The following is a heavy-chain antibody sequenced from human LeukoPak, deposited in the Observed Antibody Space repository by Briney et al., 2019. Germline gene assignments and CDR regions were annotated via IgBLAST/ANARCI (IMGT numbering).Heavy chain of an antibody. CDR2: IIPIFGTA. CDR1: GYTFTSYG. V-gene: IGHV1-69*05. Sequence: GASVKVSCKASGYTFTSYGISWVRQAPGQGLEWMGGIIPIFGTANYAQKFQGRVTITTDESTSTAYMELSSLRSEDTAVYYCARVGERGYSGYDYGGKNDYWGQGTLVTVSS. CDR3: ARVGERGYSGYDYGGKNDY. D-gene: IGHD5-12*01. J-gene: IGHJ4*02.